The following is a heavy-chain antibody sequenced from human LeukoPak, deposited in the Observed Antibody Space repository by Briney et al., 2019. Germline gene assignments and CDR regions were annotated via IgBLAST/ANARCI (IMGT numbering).Heavy chain of an antibody. D-gene: IGHD2-15*01. CDR2: LYNSGTT. J-gene: IGHJ4*02. V-gene: IGHV4-59*08. CDR1: GGSIGTFY. Sequence: SETLSLTCSVSGGSIGTFYWSWIRQPPGKGLEWIGYLYNSGTTIYNPPLKSRVSISVDTSKNQLSLRLTSVTAADTAVYYCARSGSYAAAGDYWGQGTLVTVSS. CDR3: ARSGSYAAAGDY.